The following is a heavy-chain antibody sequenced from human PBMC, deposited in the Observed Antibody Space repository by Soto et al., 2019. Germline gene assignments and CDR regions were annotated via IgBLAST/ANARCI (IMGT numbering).Heavy chain of an antibody. CDR3: VRDSRTGCSSINCYMH. D-gene: IGHD2-15*01. CDR2: IWHTGRP. CDR1: GDSLTNNHW. Sequence: QLQLRESGPGLVQPSGTLSLTCDVSGDSLTNNHWWSWVRQAPGKVLEWIGEIWHTGRPNYNPSLKSRVAISIDKSKNQFSLKLSSVPAADTAVYYCVRDSRTGCSSINCYMHWGQGTLVTVSS. V-gene: IGHV4-4*02. J-gene: IGHJ4*02.